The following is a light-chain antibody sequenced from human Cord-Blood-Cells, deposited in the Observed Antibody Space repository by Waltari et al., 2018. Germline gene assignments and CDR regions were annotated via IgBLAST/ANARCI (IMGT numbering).Light chain of an antibody. CDR1: QGISSY. V-gene: IGKV1-8*01. Sequence: AIRMTQSPSSFSASTRDRVTITCRASQGISSYLAWYQQKPGKAPKLLIYAASTLQSGVPSRFSCSGSGTDFTLTISCLQSEDFATYYCQQYYSYPLTFGGGTKVEIK. J-gene: IGKJ4*01. CDR2: AAS. CDR3: QQYYSYPLT.